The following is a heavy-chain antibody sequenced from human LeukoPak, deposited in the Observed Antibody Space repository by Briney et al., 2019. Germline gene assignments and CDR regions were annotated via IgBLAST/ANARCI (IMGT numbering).Heavy chain of an antibody. CDR1: GGSISSYY. V-gene: IGHV4-59*01. CDR3: ARVSPAALSPSYYYYYMDV. D-gene: IGHD2-2*01. J-gene: IGHJ6*03. Sequence: SETLSLTCTVSGGSISSYYWSWIRQPPGKGLEWIGYIYYSGSTNYNPSLKSRVTISVDTSKNQFSLKLSSVTAADTAVYYCARVSPAALSPSYYYYYMDVWGKGTTVTVSS. CDR2: IYYSGST.